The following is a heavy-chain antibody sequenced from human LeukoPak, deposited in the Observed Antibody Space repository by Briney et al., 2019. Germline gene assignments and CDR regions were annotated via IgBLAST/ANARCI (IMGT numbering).Heavy chain of an antibody. Sequence: SETLSLTCTVSGGSISSSSYYWGWIRQPPGKGLEWIGSIYCSGSTYYNPSLKSRDTISVDTSKNQFSLKLSSVTAADTAVYYCARQNYIVVVPAAIGYMDVWGKGTPVTVSS. CDR1: GGSISSSSYY. CDR3: ARQNYIVVVPAAIGYMDV. CDR2: IYCSGST. J-gene: IGHJ6*03. D-gene: IGHD2-2*02. V-gene: IGHV4-39*01.